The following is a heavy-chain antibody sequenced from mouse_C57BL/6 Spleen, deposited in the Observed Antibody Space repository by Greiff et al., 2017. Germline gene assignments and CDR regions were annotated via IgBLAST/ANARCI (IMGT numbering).Heavy chain of an antibody. CDR2: IDPSDSYT. J-gene: IGHJ2*03. Sequence: QVQLQQPGAELVMPGASVKLSCKASGYTFTSYWMHWVKQRPGQGLEWIGEIDPSDSYTNYNQKFKGKSTLTVDKSSSTAYMQLSSLTSEDSAVYYCTRNYFGSSEYFGFWGQGTSLTVSS. CDR3: TRNYFGSSEYFGF. V-gene: IGHV1-69*01. CDR1: GYTFTSYW. D-gene: IGHD1-1*01.